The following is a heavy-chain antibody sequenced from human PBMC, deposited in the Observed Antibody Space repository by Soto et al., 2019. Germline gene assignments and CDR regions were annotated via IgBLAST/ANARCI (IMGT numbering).Heavy chain of an antibody. J-gene: IGHJ4*02. CDR2: IYYSGST. CDR3: ARLRGYYQAFDQ. Sequence: SETLSLTCAVSGGSINTYYWSWFRQPPGKGLEWIGYIYYSGSTTYNPSLKSRVTISVDTSKNQFSLKLNSVTAADTAVYYCARLRGYYQAFDQSGQASLVTVSS. D-gene: IGHD3-22*01. V-gene: IGHV4-59*08. CDR1: GGSINTYY.